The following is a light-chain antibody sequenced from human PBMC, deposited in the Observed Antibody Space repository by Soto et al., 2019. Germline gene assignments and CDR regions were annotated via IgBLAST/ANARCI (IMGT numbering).Light chain of an antibody. V-gene: IGKV3-20*01. CDR1: QSVSSSY. CDR3: QHYGSSLWT. Sequence: EIVLTQSPGTLSLSPGERATLSCRASQSVSSSYLAWYQQKPGQAPRLLISGASSRATGIPDRFSGSGSGKDFTLTISRLEPEDCAVYFCQHYGSSLWTVGQGTKEEI. J-gene: IGKJ1*01. CDR2: GAS.